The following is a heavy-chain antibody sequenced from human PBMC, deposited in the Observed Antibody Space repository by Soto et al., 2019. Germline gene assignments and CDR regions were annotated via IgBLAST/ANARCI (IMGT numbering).Heavy chain of an antibody. V-gene: IGHV4-4*07. CDR1: GASISSYF. CDR3: AREAGPDRWFDP. D-gene: IGHD6-19*01. CDR2: ISTSGTT. Sequence: SETLSLTCTVSGASISSYFWTWIRQPAGKGLDWIGRISTSGTTNYNPSLKSRVTMSVDTSKNHFSLNLSSVTAADTAVYYCAREAGPDRWFDPWGQGTLVTVS. J-gene: IGHJ5*02.